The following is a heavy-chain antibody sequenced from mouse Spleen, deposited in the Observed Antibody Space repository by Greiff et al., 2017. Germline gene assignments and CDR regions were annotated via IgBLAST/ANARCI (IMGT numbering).Heavy chain of an antibody. D-gene: IGHD1-1*01. CDR1: GFTFSDHY. Sequence: DVMLVESEGGLVQPGSSMKLSCTASGFTFSDHYMAWVRQVPEKGLEWVANINYDGSTTYYLESLKSRFIISRDNVNNILYLQMSSLKSEDTATYYCARSYSWYFDVWGTGTTATVSS. CDR2: INYDGSTT. V-gene: IGHV5-16*01. CDR3: ARSYSWYFDV. J-gene: IGHJ1*03.